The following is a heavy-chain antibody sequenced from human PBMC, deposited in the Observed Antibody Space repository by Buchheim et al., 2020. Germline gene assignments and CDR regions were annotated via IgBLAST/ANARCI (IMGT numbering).Heavy chain of an antibody. CDR3: ARDGRQFIRVGATKDYYGMDV. Sequence: VQLVESGGGVVQPGRSLRLSCAASGFTFSSYAMHWVRQAPGKGLEWVAVISYDGSNKYYADSVKGRFTISRDNSKNTLYLQMNSLRAEDTAVYYCARDGRQFIRVGATKDYYGMDVWGQGTT. D-gene: IGHD1-26*01. CDR2: ISYDGSNK. J-gene: IGHJ6*02. V-gene: IGHV3-30*04. CDR1: GFTFSSYA.